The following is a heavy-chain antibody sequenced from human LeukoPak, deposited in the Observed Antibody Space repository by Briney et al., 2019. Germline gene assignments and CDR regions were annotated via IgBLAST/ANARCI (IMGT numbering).Heavy chain of an antibody. Sequence: ASVKVSCKASGYTFTGYYMHWVRQAPGQGLEWMGWINPNSGGTNYAQKFQGRVTMTRDTSISTAYMELSRLRSDDTAVYYCARDSRGFWSDYYDWYFDLWGRGTLVTVSS. CDR2: INPNSGGT. CDR3: ARDSRGFWSDYYDWYFDL. D-gene: IGHD3-3*01. V-gene: IGHV1-2*02. CDR1: GYTFTGYY. J-gene: IGHJ2*01.